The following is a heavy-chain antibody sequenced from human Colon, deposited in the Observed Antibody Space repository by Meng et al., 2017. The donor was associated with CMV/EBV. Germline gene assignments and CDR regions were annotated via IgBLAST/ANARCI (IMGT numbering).Heavy chain of an antibody. J-gene: IGHJ4*02. CDR3: ARAGDDYFDL. CDR1: GYTLTGYK. D-gene: IGHD5-24*01. V-gene: IGHV1-2*02. CDR2: INPNMGGP. Sequence: SCKASGYTLTGYKIHRVRQAPGQGLEWMGWINPNMGGPTYAQKFKGRVTVTRDTSISTVYMEVNSLTSDDTAVYYCARAGDDYFDLWGQGTLVTVSS.